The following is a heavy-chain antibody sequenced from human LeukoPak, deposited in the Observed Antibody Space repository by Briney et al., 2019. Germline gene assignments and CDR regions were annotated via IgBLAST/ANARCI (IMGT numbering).Heavy chain of an antibody. CDR1: GGSISSGSYY. Sequence: SETLSLTCTVSGGSISSGSYYWSWIRQPAGKGLEWIGRIYTSGSTNYNPSLKSRVTISVDTSKNQFSLKLSSVTATDTAVYYCARDLNFWSGPLPDNWGQGTLVTVSS. V-gene: IGHV4-61*02. J-gene: IGHJ4*02. CDR3: ARDLNFWSGPLPDN. CDR2: IYTSGST. D-gene: IGHD3-3*01.